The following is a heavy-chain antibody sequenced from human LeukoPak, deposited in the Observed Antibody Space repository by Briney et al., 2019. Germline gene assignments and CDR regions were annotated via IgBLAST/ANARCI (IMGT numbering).Heavy chain of an antibody. CDR2: VYYTGST. V-gene: IGHV4-59*08. J-gene: IGHJ4*02. Sequence: TSETLSLTCSVSGGSVSSYYWSWIRQPPGKGLEWIGYVYYTGSTNYNPSLKSRVTMFEDKSKNQFSLRLSSVTVADTAVYYCARHFAYSSSSYFDYWGQGSLATVSS. D-gene: IGHD6-6*01. CDR1: GGSVSSYY. CDR3: ARHFAYSSSSYFDY.